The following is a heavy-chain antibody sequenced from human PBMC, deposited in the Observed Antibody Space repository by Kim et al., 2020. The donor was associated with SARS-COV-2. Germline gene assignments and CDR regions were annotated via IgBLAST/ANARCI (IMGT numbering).Heavy chain of an antibody. Sequence: DSGGRTQYADSVKGRFTISRDNSKNTRYLQLNSRRAEDAAVYYCAASDYWGQGTLVSVSS. V-gene: IGHV3-23*01. J-gene: IGHJ4*02. CDR3: AASDY. CDR2: DSGGRT.